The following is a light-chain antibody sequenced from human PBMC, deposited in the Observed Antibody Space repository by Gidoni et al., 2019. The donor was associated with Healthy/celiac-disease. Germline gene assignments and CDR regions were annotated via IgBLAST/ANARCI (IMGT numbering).Light chain of an antibody. V-gene: IGKV1D-13*01. Sequence: IQLTQSPSSLSASVGDTVTITCRASQGISSALAWYQQTPGKAPKLLIYEASSLESGVPSRFRGSGSGTDFTLTISSPQPEDFATYYCKQFNNYPHTFGQGTKLEIK. CDR1: QGISSA. CDR3: KQFNNYPHT. J-gene: IGKJ2*01. CDR2: EAS.